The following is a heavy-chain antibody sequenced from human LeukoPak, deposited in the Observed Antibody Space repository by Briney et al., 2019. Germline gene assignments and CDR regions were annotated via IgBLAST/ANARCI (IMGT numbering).Heavy chain of an antibody. J-gene: IGHJ6*02. V-gene: IGHV3-74*01. CDR2: INGDGSET. CDR1: GFTFSKYW. CDR3: AREDRFGYNYAYGLDV. D-gene: IGHD5-18*01. Sequence: GRSLRLSCAASGFTFSKYWMHWVRQAPGKGVVWVTRINGDGSETTYADSVKGRFTISRDNAKNTLYLQMNSLRAEDTAVYYCAREDRFGYNYAYGLDVWGPGTTVTVS.